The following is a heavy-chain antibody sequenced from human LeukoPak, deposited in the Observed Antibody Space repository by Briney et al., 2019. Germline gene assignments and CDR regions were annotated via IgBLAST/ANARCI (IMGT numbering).Heavy chain of an antibody. Sequence: GGSLRLSCAASGFTFSNAWMSWVRQAPGKGLEWVGRIKSKTDGGTTDYAAPVKGRFTISRDDSKNTLYLQMNSLKTEDTAVYYCAEDPTTGTTPNWFDPWGQGTLVTVSS. CDR2: IKSKTDGGTT. D-gene: IGHD1-1*01. CDR1: GFTFSNAW. J-gene: IGHJ5*02. CDR3: AEDPTTGTTPNWFDP. V-gene: IGHV3-15*01.